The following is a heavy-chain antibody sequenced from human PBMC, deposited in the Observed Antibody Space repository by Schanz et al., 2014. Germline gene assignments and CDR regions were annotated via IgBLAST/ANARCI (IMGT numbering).Heavy chain of an antibody. CDR2: IYHSGSP. Sequence: QVQLQESGPGLVKPSETLSLTCTVSGASISFYDWNWIRQSPGKGLEWIGYIYHSGSPIYNPSLQSRATITINNSKNQFSRKMESVTAADTAMYFCARQGDVYRLDYWGQGTLVTVTS. D-gene: IGHD1-26*01. J-gene: IGHJ4*02. CDR3: ARQGDVYRLDY. V-gene: IGHV4-59*08. CDR1: GASISFYD.